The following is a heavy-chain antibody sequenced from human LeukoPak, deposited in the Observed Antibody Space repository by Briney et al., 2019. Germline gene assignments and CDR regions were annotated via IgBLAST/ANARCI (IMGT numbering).Heavy chain of an antibody. CDR1: GGTFSSYA. D-gene: IGHD3-22*01. Sequence: SVKVSCKASGGTFSSYAISWVRQAPGQGLEGMGGIIPIFGTANYAQKFQGRVTITADKSTSSAYMELSSLRSEDTAVYYCARAGGYYDSSGSFWGQGTLVTVSS. J-gene: IGHJ4*02. CDR3: ARAGGYYDSSGSF. CDR2: IIPIFGTA. V-gene: IGHV1-69*06.